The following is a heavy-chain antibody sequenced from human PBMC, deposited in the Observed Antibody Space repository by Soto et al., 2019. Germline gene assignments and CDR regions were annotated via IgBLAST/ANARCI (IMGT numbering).Heavy chain of an antibody. D-gene: IGHD5-12*01. CDR2: IDPRDSTT. Sequence: EVQLVQSGAEVKGPGESLTISCTGSGYIFNNYWINWVRQTPGKGLEWMGHIDPRDSTTNYSPSFHGHVSMSRDQSSSSASLHWSRLEATDTGIYYCARQSRMWPYDLDLWGQGTLISVSS. CDR3: ARQSRMWPYDLDL. CDR1: GYIFNNYW. J-gene: IGHJ4*02. V-gene: IGHV5-10-1*03.